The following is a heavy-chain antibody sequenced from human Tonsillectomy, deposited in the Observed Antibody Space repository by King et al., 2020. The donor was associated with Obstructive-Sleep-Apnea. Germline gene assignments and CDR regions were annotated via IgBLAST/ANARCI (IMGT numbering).Heavy chain of an antibody. J-gene: IGHJ3*02. Sequence: VQLQESGPGLVKPSETLSLTCTVSGGSISSYYWSWIRQPPGKGLEWIGYIYYSGSTNYNTSLKSRVTISVDTSKNQFSLKLSSVTAADTAVYYCARLGTILRRYAFDIWGQGTMVTVSS. CDR1: GGSISSYY. V-gene: IGHV4-59*08. D-gene: IGHD5-24*01. CDR3: ARLGTILRRYAFDI. CDR2: IYYSGST.